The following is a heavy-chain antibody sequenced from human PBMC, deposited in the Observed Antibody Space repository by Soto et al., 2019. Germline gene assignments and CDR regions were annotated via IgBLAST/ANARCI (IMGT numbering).Heavy chain of an antibody. V-gene: IGHV3-66*01. CDR1: GFTVSSNY. CDR3: ARDMGRGIDV. J-gene: IGHJ6*02. CDR2: IYSCGST. Sequence: EVQLVESGGGLVQPGGSLRLSCAASGFTVSSNYMSWVRQATGKGLEWVSVIYSCGSTYYADSVKGRFTICRDNSKNTLYLQMNSLGAEDTAVYYWARDMGRGIDVWGQGTTVTVSS. D-gene: IGHD3-10*01.